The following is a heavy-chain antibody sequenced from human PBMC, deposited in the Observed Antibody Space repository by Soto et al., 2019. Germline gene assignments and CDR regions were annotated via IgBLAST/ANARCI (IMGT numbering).Heavy chain of an antibody. V-gene: IGHV1-46*01. CDR3: ARDSPSAYDSSGYYGPYDAFDI. Sequence: VRASYSASGYTWTSYYLHWVRQAPGQGLEWMGIINPSGGSTSYAQKFQGRVTMTRDTSTSTVYMELSSLRSEDTAVYYCARDSPSAYDSSGYYGPYDAFDIWGQGTMVTVSS. CDR2: INPSGGST. CDR1: GYTWTSYY. D-gene: IGHD3-22*01. J-gene: IGHJ3*02.